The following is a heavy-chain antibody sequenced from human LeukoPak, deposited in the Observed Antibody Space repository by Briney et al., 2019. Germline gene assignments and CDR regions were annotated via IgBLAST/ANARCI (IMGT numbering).Heavy chain of an antibody. D-gene: IGHD3-10*01. CDR3: AREIIRGVMIEEY. J-gene: IGHJ4*02. CDR2: INPNSGGT. V-gene: IGHV1-2*02. Sequence: ASVKVSCKASGYTFTGYYMHWVRQAPGQGLEWMGWINPNSGGTNYAQKFQGRVTMTRDTSISTAYMELSRLRSDDTAVYYCAREIIRGVMIEEYWGQGTLVIVSS. CDR1: GYTFTGYY.